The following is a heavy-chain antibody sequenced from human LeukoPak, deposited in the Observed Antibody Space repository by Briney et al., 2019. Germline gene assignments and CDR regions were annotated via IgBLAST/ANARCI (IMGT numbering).Heavy chain of an antibody. Sequence: ASVKVSCQASGSTYISYGISWVRQAPAQGLECMGWISDYNGNTNYAQKLQGRGTMTTDTSTSTAYMELRSLRSDDTAVYYCARGLGVVTAQSEQPKPRYFDLWGRGTQVTVSS. CDR2: ISDYNGNT. CDR3: ARGLGVVTAQSEQPKPRYFDL. D-gene: IGHD2-21*02. J-gene: IGHJ2*01. V-gene: IGHV1-18*01. CDR1: GSTYISYG.